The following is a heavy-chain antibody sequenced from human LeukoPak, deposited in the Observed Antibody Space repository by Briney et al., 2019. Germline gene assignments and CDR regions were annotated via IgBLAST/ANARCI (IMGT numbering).Heavy chain of an antibody. D-gene: IGHD1-26*01. Sequence: SGPAPVKTTQTPTLNCTFSGVSLSTSGMRVSWNPQPPGEALEWLARIDWDDDKFYSTSLKTRLTISKDTSKNQVVLTMTNMDPVDTATYYCARLMYSGSYYYFDYWGQGTLVTVSS. CDR3: ARLMYSGSYYYFDY. V-gene: IGHV2-70*04. CDR2: IDWDDDK. CDR1: GVSLSTSGMR. J-gene: IGHJ4*02.